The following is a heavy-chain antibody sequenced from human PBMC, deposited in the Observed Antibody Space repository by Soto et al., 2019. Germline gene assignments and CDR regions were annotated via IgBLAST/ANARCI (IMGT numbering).Heavy chain of an antibody. J-gene: IGHJ5*02. V-gene: IGHV3-74*01. Sequence: EVQLVESGGGSVQPGGSLRLQCAASGFTLSRHWMYWVRQAPGKGLSWVSRITSDGGSARYADSVNGRFTVARDNAKNMLYLEMNGLRVEDSAVYYCARVAIYSSGRGMDLWGQGILVTVSS. CDR3: ARVAIYSSGRGMDL. D-gene: IGHD3-22*01. CDR2: ITSDGGSA. CDR1: GFTLSRHW.